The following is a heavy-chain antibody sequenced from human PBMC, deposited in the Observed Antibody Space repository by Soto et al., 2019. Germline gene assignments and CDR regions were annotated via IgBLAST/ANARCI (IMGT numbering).Heavy chain of an antibody. V-gene: IGHV4-4*07. J-gene: IGHJ4*02. CDR3: AKSGSFFRPSLGYFDY. CDR1: GGSISSYY. CDR2: IYTSGST. Sequence: SETLSLTCTVSGGSISSYYWSWIRQPAGKGLECIGRIYTSGSTNYNPSLKSRVTMSVDTSKNQFSLKLSSVTAADTAFYYCAKSGSFFRPSLGYFDYWGQGTLVTVSS. D-gene: IGHD1-1*01.